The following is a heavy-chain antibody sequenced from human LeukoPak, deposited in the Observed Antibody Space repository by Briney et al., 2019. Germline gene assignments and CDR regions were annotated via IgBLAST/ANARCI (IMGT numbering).Heavy chain of an antibody. D-gene: IGHD6-6*01. CDR1: GGTFISYA. V-gene: IGHV1-69*10. CDR2: IIPIFGIA. CDR3: ARVEIAARLGWYFDL. J-gene: IGHJ2*01. Sequence: SVKVSCKASGGTFISYAISWVRQAPGQGLEWMGRIIPIFGIANYAQRFQGRVTITADKSTSTAYMELSSLRSEDTAVYYCARVEIAARLGWYFDLWGRGTLVTVSS.